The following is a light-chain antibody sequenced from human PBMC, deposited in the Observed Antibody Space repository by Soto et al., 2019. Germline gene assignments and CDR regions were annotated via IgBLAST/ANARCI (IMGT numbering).Light chain of an antibody. CDR3: QQYDILPIT. Sequence: DIHMTQSPSSLFASVGDGFTITFRATQDINIYLNWYQQKPGKAPNLLIYDASNLEIGVPSRFSGSGSGTHFTFTISSLQTEDIGTYYCQQYDILPITFGRGTRLEIK. J-gene: IGKJ5*01. CDR1: QDINIY. CDR2: DAS. V-gene: IGKV1-33*01.